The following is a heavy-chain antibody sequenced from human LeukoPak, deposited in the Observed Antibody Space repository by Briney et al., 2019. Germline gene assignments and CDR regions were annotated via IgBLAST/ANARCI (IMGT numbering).Heavy chain of an antibody. CDR3: ATDGSRLYNFDY. Sequence: ASVKVSCKVSGYTLTELSMHWVRQAPGKGLEWMGGFDPEDGETIYAQKFQGRVTMTKDTSTDTAYMELSSLRSEDTAVYYCATDGSRLYNFDYWGQGTLATVSS. CDR1: GYTLTELS. CDR2: FDPEDGET. V-gene: IGHV1-24*01. D-gene: IGHD1-26*01. J-gene: IGHJ4*02.